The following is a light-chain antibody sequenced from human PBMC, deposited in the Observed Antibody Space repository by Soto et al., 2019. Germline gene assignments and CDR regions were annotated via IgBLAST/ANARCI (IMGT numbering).Light chain of an antibody. V-gene: IGKV3-20*01. Sequence: EVVLTQSPGTLSLSPGESATLSCRASQSVSSSYLAWYQQKPGQAPRLLIYGASSRATGVPDRFSVSGSGTDFTLTISSLEPEDFAVYYCQQYGSSPVTFGQGTKVEIK. CDR3: QQYGSSPVT. CDR2: GAS. CDR1: QSVSSSY. J-gene: IGKJ1*01.